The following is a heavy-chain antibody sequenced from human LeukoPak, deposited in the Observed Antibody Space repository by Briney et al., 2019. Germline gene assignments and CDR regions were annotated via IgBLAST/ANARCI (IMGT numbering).Heavy chain of an antibody. CDR3: ARDGWFGELLSYYFDY. Sequence: GGSLRLSCAASGFTFSSYAMSWVRQAPGKGLEWVSTISSSGGRTYYADSVKGRFTISRDNAKNSLYLQMNSLRAEDTAVYYCARDGWFGELLSYYFDYWGQGTLVTVSS. CDR1: GFTFSSYA. V-gene: IGHV3-23*01. D-gene: IGHD3-10*01. CDR2: ISSSGGRT. J-gene: IGHJ4*02.